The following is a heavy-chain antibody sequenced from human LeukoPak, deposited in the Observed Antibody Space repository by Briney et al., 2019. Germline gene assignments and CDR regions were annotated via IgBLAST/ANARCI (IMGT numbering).Heavy chain of an antibody. Sequence: SLRPSSAASGLTFADYAMECVRQAAGECLEWDSGISWNSGSIGYADSVKGRFTIPRDNAKNSLYLQMNSLRAEDTALYYCAKERGNWFDPWGQGTLVTVSS. V-gene: IGHV3-9*01. CDR1: GLTFADYA. CDR2: ISWNSGSI. J-gene: IGHJ5*02. CDR3: AKERGNWFDP.